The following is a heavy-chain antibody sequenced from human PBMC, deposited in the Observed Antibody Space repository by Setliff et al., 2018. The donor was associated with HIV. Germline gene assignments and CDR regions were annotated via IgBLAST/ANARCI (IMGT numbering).Heavy chain of an antibody. CDR1: GGSISSGGYY. V-gene: IGHV4-31*03. D-gene: IGHD6-13*01. CDR2: IYYSGST. Sequence: PSETLSLTCTVSGGSISSGGYYWSWIRQHPGKGLEWIGFIYYSGSTYHNPSLKSRVTISVDTSKNQFSLKLNSVTAADTAVYYCARGIAAAEGYFDYWGQGTLVTVSS. CDR3: ARGIAAAEGYFDY. J-gene: IGHJ4*02.